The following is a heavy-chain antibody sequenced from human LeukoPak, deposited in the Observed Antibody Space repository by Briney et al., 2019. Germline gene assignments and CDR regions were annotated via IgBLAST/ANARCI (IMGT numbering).Heavy chain of an antibody. V-gene: IGHV3-20*04. CDR1: GFTFDDYG. CDR3: ARVAQPGIAAAGTGAFFDY. CDR2: INWNGGST. Sequence: PGGSLRLSCAASGFTFDDYGMSWVRQAPGKGLEWVSGINWNGGSTGYADSVKGRFTISRDNAKNSLYLQMNSLRAEDTALYYCARVAQPGIAAAGTGAFFDYWGQGTLVTVSS. J-gene: IGHJ4*02. D-gene: IGHD6-13*01.